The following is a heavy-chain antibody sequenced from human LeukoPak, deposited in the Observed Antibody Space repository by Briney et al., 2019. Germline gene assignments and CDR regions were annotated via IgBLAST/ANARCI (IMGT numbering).Heavy chain of an antibody. CDR1: GYTFTGYY. D-gene: IGHD3-9*01. J-gene: IGHJ3*02. V-gene: IGHV1-2*02. CDR3: ARPQYDILTGPKANDAFDI. CDR2: INPNSGGT. Sequence: ASVKVSCKASGYTFTGYYMHWVRQAPGQGLEWMGWINPNSGGTNYAQKFQGRVTMTRDTSISTAYMELSRLRSDDTAVYYCARPQYDILTGPKANDAFDIWGQGTMVTVSS.